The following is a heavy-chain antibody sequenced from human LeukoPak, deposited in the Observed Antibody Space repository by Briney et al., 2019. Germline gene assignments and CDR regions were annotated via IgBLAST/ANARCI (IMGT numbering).Heavy chain of an antibody. J-gene: IGHJ4*02. CDR2: ISYDGCNK. Sequence: GGSLRLSCAASGFTFSSYAMHWVRQAPGKGLEWVAVISYDGCNKYYSNSVKGRFTISRDNSKNTLYLQMNSLRAEDTAVYYCARGDSSGWYVVDYWGQGTLVTVSS. CDR1: GFTFSSYA. D-gene: IGHD6-19*01. CDR3: ARGDSSGWYVVDY. V-gene: IGHV3-30-3*01.